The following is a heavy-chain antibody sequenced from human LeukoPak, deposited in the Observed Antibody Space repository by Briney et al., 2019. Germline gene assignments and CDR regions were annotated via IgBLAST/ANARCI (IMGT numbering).Heavy chain of an antibody. CDR3: ARAQTRYSSSWYLRDDAFDI. CDR1: GGSISSRYY. Sequence: SETLSLTCSVSGGSISSRYYWSWIRQPPGKGLEWIGYIYYSGSTNYNPSLKSRVTIPVDTSKNQFSLKLSSVTAADTAVYYCARAQTRYSSSWYLRDDAFDIWGQGTMVTVSS. D-gene: IGHD6-13*01. V-gene: IGHV4-59*01. CDR2: IYYSGST. J-gene: IGHJ3*02.